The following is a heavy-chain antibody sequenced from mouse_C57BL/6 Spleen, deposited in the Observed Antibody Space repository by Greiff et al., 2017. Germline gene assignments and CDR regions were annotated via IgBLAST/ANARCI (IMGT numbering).Heavy chain of an antibody. Sequence: EVQGVESGGDLVKPGGSLKLSCAASGFTFSSYGMSWVRQTPDKRLEWVATISSGGSYTYYPDSVKGRFTISRDNAKNTLYLQMSSLKSEDTAMYYCASQALHYYGSSYGYFDVWGTGTTVTVSS. J-gene: IGHJ1*03. CDR2: ISSGGSYT. D-gene: IGHD1-1*01. CDR1: GFTFSSYG. CDR3: ASQALHYYGSSYGYFDV. V-gene: IGHV5-6*01.